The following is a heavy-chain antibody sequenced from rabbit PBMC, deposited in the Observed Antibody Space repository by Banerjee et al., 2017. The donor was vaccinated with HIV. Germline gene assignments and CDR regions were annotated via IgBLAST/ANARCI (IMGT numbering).Heavy chain of an antibody. D-gene: IGHD6-1*01. CDR2: IDGAASGST. CDR1: GFTISSSYW. CDR3: ARSPYLWSRGYTYPNHLDL. V-gene: IGHV1S45*01. Sequence: QEQLEEFGGDLVKPEGSLTLSCKASGFTISSSYWMCWVRQAPGKGLEWIACIDGAASGSTYYASWAKGRFTTSKTSSTTVTLQMTSLAAADTATYFCARSPYLWSRGYTYPNHLDLWGPGTLVTVS. J-gene: IGHJ4*01.